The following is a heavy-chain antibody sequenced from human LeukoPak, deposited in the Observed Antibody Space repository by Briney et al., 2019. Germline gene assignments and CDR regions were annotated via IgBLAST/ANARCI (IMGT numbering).Heavy chain of an antibody. Sequence: SGTLSLTCAVYGGSFSGYYWSWIRQPPGKGREWIGEINHSGSTNYNPSLKSRVTISVDTSKKQFSLKLSSVTAADTAVYYCARRVVYYYDSTTPLGFDYWGQGTLVTVSS. J-gene: IGHJ4*02. V-gene: IGHV4-34*01. D-gene: IGHD3-22*01. CDR1: GGSFSGYY. CDR3: ARRVVYYYDSTTPLGFDY. CDR2: INHSGST.